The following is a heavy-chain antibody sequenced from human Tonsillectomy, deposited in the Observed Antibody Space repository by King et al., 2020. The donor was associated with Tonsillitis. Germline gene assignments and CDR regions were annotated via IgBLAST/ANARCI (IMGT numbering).Heavy chain of an antibody. Sequence: QLVQSGAEVKKPGSSVKVSCKASGGTFSNYAISWVRQAPGQGLEWMGRIIPILGIANYAQKFQGRVTITADKSTSTAYMELSSLRSEDTAVYYCASVNYYDSSGPFDYWGQGTLVTVSS. J-gene: IGHJ4*02. CDR1: GGTFSNYA. V-gene: IGHV1-69*04. CDR3: ASVNYYDSSGPFDY. CDR2: IIPILGIA. D-gene: IGHD3-22*01.